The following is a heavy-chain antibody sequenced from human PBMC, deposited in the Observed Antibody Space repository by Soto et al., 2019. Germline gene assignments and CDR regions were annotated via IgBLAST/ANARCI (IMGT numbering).Heavy chain of an antibody. D-gene: IGHD7-27*01. V-gene: IGHV4-59*11. CDR3: TRANWYSEY. Sequence: QVQLQESGPGLVKPSETLSLTCSVSGGSISNHYWSWIRQPPGKGLEWLGYIYYHVNTNYNPSLKSRVTMSVDTSRNQISLKLTTVTAADTAVYYCTRANWYSEYWGQGTLVTVSS. J-gene: IGHJ4*02. CDR2: IYYHVNT. CDR1: GGSISNHY.